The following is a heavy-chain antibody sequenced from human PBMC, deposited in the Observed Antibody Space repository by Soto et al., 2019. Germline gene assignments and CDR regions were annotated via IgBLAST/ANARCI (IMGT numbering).Heavy chain of an antibody. J-gene: IGHJ1*01. Sequence: QVQLVQSGAEVKKPGSSVKVSCKASGGTFSSYAISWVRQAPGQGLEWMGGIIPIFGTANYAQKFQGRVKIIADESKSTAYMEMRRLRSEDTAVYYCASLEGRITMIVGYFQHWGQGTLVTVSS. D-gene: IGHD3-22*01. CDR2: IIPIFGTA. CDR3: ASLEGRITMIVGYFQH. CDR1: GGTFSSYA. V-gene: IGHV1-69*01.